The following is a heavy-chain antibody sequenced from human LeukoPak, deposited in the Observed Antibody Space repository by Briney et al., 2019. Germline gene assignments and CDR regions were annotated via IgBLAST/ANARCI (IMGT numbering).Heavy chain of an antibody. CDR1: GFTFGSYG. J-gene: IGHJ4*02. CDR2: ISPSGDRT. D-gene: IGHD3-22*01. Sequence: GGSLRLSCAASGFTFGSYGMSWVGPAPGKGLEWVSFISPSGDRTSNADSVEGRFTISRDNPRDTLYLQMNSLRDEDTAGYYCAIMHGYYDGSGYWVQWGQGTLVTVSS. CDR3: AIMHGYYDGSGYWVQ. V-gene: IGHV3-23*01.